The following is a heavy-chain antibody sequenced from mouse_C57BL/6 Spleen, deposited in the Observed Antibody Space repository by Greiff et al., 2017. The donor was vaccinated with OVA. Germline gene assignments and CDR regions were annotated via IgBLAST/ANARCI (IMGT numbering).Heavy chain of an antibody. CDR2: ISYDGSN. V-gene: IGHV3-6*01. Sequence: DVKLQESGPGLVKPSQSLSLTCSVTGYSITSGYYWNWIRQFPGNKLEWMGYISYDGSNNYNPSLKNRISITRDTSKNQFFLKLNSVTTEDTATYYCARGRTGTSNCDVWGTGTTVTVSS. CDR3: ARGRTGTSNCDV. D-gene: IGHD4-1*01. CDR1: GYSITSGYY. J-gene: IGHJ1*03.